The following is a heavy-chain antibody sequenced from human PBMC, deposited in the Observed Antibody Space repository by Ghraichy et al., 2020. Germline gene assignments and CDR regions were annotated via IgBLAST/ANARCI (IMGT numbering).Heavy chain of an antibody. CDR3: AKDVSGSWALDN. CDR1: GLTFSIYG. CDR2: VRPDGSSS. Sequence: GGSLRLSCASSGLTFSIYGMHWVRQAPGKGLEWVAFVRPDGSSSYYADPVKGRFTISRDTSKNTVYLQMSSLRPEDSAVYYCAKDVSGSWALDNWCQGTLVSVSS. V-gene: IGHV3-30*02. D-gene: IGHD2-15*01. J-gene: IGHJ4*02.